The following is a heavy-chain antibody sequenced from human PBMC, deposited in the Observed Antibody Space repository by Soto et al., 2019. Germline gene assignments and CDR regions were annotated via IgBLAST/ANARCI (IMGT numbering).Heavy chain of an antibody. CDR1: GLTFSSHG. J-gene: IGHJ5*02. V-gene: IGHV3-33*01. Sequence: PGGSLRLSCTASGLTFSSHGIHWVRQAPGKGLEWVAFIWHDGSQKYYADSVKGRFTVSRDNSDKVMYLQMNSLRVDDTAVYYCARGYCSSGRCYEPFDPWGQGTLVTVSS. D-gene: IGHD2-15*01. CDR2: IWHDGSQK. CDR3: ARGYCSSGRCYEPFDP.